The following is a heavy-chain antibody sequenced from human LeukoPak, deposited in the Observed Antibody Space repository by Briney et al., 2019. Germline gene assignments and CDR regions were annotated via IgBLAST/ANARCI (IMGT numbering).Heavy chain of an antibody. CDR3: ARVAARPAVYWFDP. CDR2: IYYSGST. J-gene: IGHJ5*02. Sequence: SETLSLTCTVSGGSISSYYWSWIRQPPGKGLEWIGYIYYSGSTNYNPSLKSRVTISVDTSKNQFSLKLSSVTAADTAVYYCARVAARPAVYWFDPWGQGTLVTVSS. V-gene: IGHV4-59*08. CDR1: GGSISSYY. D-gene: IGHD6-6*01.